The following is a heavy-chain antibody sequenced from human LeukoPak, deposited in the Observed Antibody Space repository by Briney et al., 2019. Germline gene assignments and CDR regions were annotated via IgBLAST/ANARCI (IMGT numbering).Heavy chain of an antibody. CDR3: AREETYGSGSLDY. CDR2: IYHSGST. Sequence: SQTLSLTCAVSGGSISSGGYSWSWIRQPPGKGLEWIGYIYHSGSTYYNPSLKSRVTISVDRSKNQFSLKLSSVTAADTAVYYCAREETYGSGSLDYWGQETLVTVSS. D-gene: IGHD3-10*01. V-gene: IGHV4-30-2*01. CDR1: GGSISSGGYS. J-gene: IGHJ4*02.